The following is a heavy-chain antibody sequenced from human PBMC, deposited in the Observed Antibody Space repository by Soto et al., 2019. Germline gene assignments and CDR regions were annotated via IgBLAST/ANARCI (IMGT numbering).Heavy chain of an antibody. CDR2: ISGSGGST. D-gene: IGHD4-17*01. V-gene: IGHV3-23*01. CDR1: GFTFSSYA. Sequence: PGGSLRLSCAASGFTFSSYAMSWVRQAPGKGLEWVSAISGSGGSTYYADSVKGRFTISRDNSKNTLYLQMNSLRAEDTAVYYCAKEAAPYGDYTRNELDYWGQGTLVTVSS. J-gene: IGHJ4*02. CDR3: AKEAAPYGDYTRNELDY.